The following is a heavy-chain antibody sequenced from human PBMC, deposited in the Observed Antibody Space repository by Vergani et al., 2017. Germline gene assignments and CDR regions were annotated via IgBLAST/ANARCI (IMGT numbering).Heavy chain of an antibody. D-gene: IGHD3-22*01. Sequence: QVQLQESGPGLVKPSETLSLTCTVSGGSVSSGSYYWSWIRQPPGKGLEWIGYIYYSGSTNYNPSLKSRVTIPVDTSKNQFSLKLSSVTAADTAVYYCASTSTTDYYYDSSGYYPTVAFDIWGQGTMVTVSS. CDR3: ASTSTTDYYYDSSGYYPTVAFDI. J-gene: IGHJ3*02. CDR1: GGSVSSGSYY. V-gene: IGHV4-61*01. CDR2: IYYSGST.